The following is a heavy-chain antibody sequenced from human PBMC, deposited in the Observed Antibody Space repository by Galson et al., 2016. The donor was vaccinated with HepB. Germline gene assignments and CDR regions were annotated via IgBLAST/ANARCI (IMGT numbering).Heavy chain of an antibody. CDR2: IKSDGSST. V-gene: IGHV3-74*01. CDR3: GRDPGSSIPVAGTG. CDR1: GFSFSTYW. Sequence: SLRLSCAASGFSFSTYWMHWVRQAPGKGLMWVSRIKSDGSSTTYTDSVKGRFTISRDNAKNTLYLQMSSLRVEDTAVYYCGRDPGSSIPVAGTGWGLGTLVTVSS. J-gene: IGHJ4*02. D-gene: IGHD6-19*01.